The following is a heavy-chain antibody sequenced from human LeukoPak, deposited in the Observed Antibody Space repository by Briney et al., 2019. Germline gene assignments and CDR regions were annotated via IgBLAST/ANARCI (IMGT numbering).Heavy chain of an antibody. J-gene: IGHJ6*02. Sequence: GGSLRLSCAASGFRFSDFTMTWVRQAPGKGPEWVSAIGGRGGSTYYADSVKGRFTISRDNSKNTLYLQMNSLRAEDTAVYYCAKDFPGMDVWGQGTTVTVSS. V-gene: IGHV3-23*01. CDR2: IGGRGGST. CDR3: AKDFPGMDV. CDR1: GFRFSDFT.